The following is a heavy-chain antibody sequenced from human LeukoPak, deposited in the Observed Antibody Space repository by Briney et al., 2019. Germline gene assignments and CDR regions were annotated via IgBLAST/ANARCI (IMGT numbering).Heavy chain of an antibody. V-gene: IGHV3-48*04. Sequence: GGSLRLSCAASGFTFSSYAMSWVRQAPGKGLEWVSYITSTSNTMYYADSVKGRFTISRDNAKNTLYLQMNSLRAEDTAVYYCARELPFDYWGQGTLVTVSS. CDR1: GFTFSSYA. CDR2: ITSTSNTM. CDR3: ARELPFDY. J-gene: IGHJ4*02. D-gene: IGHD2-15*01.